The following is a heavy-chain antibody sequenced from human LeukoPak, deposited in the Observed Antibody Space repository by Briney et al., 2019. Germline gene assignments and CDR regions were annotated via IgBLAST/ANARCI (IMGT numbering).Heavy chain of an antibody. Sequence: SETLSPTCTVSGGSISSGDYYWSWIRQPPGKGLEWIGYIYYSGSTYYNPSLKSRVTISVDTSKNQFSLKLSSVTAADTAVYYCARGVAASNWFDPWGQGTLVTVSS. D-gene: IGHD2-15*01. J-gene: IGHJ5*02. CDR2: IYYSGST. CDR1: GGSISSGDYY. CDR3: ARGVAASNWFDP. V-gene: IGHV4-30-4*08.